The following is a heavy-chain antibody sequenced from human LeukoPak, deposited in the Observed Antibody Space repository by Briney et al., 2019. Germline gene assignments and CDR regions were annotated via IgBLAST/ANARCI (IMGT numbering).Heavy chain of an antibody. CDR3: ARGKGGSYWG. CDR1: GYTFTGYY. J-gene: IGHJ4*02. D-gene: IGHD1-26*01. V-gene: IGHV1-2*02. Sequence: ASVKVSCKASGYTFTGYYMHWVRQAPGQGLGWMGWINPDSGGTNYAQKFQGRVIMTRDTSISTAYMELSRLRSDDTAVYYCARGKGGSYWGWGQGTLVTVSS. CDR2: INPDSGGT.